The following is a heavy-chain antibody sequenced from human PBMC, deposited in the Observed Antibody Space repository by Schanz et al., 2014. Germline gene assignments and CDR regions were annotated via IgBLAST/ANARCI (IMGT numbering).Heavy chain of an antibody. Sequence: EVQLVESGGDLVQPGGSLRLSCSASGFTFSTFAMHWVRQAPGKGLEWVSAISGSGGSTYYADSVKGRFTISRDNSKNTLYVEMNSLRVEDTAVYYCARDRRNADLDYWGQGTLVTVSS. J-gene: IGHJ4*02. CDR1: GFTFSTFA. CDR2: ISGSGGST. CDR3: ARDRRNADLDY. D-gene: IGHD1-1*01. V-gene: IGHV3-23*04.